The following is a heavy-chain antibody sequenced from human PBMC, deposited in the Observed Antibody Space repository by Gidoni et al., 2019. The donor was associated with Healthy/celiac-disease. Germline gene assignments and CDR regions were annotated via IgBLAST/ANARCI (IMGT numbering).Heavy chain of an antibody. Sequence: EVQLVESGGGLVQPGGSLRLSCAASGFTFSSYWMSWVRQAPGKGLEWVANIKQDGSEKYYVDSVKGRFTNSRDNAKNSLYLQMNSLRAEDTAVYYCARDARLGYCSSTSCYYYYGMDVWGRGTTVTVSS. CDR2: IKQDGSEK. D-gene: IGHD2-2*01. CDR1: GFTFSSYW. V-gene: IGHV3-7*03. CDR3: ARDARLGYCSSTSCYYYYGMDV. J-gene: IGHJ6*02.